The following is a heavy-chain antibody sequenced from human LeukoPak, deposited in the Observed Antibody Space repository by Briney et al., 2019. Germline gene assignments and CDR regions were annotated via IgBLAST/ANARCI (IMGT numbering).Heavy chain of an antibody. J-gene: IGHJ5*02. CDR3: ARVPAAQPPDGWFDP. CDR1: GYTLTELS. V-gene: IGHV1-24*01. D-gene: IGHD2-2*01. CDR2: FDPEDGET. Sequence: ASVKVSCKVSGYTLTELSMHWVRQAPGKGLEWMGGFDPEDGETIYAQKFQGRVTMTEDTSTVTAYMELSSLRSEDTAVYYCARVPAAQPPDGWFDPWGQGTLVTVSS.